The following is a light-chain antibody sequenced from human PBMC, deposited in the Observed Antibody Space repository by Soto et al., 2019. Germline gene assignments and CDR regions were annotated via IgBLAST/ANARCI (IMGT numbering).Light chain of an antibody. V-gene: IGKV3-11*01. CDR1: QSVSSS. Sequence: EIVLTQSPATLSLSPGERATLSCRASQSVSSSLAWYHQKPGQPPRLLIYDASNRAIGIPARFSGSGSGTDFTLTISSLEPEDFAVYYCQQRSNWPPNTFGQGTKLEIK. CDR3: QQRSNWPPNT. J-gene: IGKJ2*01. CDR2: DAS.